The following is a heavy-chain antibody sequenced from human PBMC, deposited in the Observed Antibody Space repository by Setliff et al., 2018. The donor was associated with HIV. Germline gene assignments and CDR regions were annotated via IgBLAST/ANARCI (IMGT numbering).Heavy chain of an antibody. D-gene: IGHD3-9*01. V-gene: IGHV4-59*08. Sequence: PSENLSLTCTVSGGSISSYYWSWIRQPPGKGLEWIGYIYYSGSTNYNPSLKSQVTISIEPSKYHFSLKLRSVTAADTTVYYCARLSPLDWPFDYWGQGTLVTVS. CDR3: ARLSPLDWPFDY. CDR1: GGSISSYY. CDR2: IYYSGST. J-gene: IGHJ4*02.